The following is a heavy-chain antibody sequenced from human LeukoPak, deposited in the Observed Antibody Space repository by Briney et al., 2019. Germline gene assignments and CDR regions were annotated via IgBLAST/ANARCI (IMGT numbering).Heavy chain of an antibody. V-gene: IGHV3-53*05. J-gene: IGHJ6*03. CDR2: IYSDNT. Sequence: GGSLRLSCTVSGFTVSSNSMSWVRQAPGKGLEWVSFIYSDNTHYSDSVKGRFTISRDNAKNSLYLQMNSLRAEDTALYYCAKDAANYYYYMDVWGKGTTVTVSS. CDR1: GFTVSSNS. CDR3: AKDAANYYYYMDV. D-gene: IGHD6-13*01.